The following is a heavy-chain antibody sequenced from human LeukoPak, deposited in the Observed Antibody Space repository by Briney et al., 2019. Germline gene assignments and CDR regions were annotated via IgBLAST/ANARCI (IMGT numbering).Heavy chain of an antibody. CDR2: FDPEDGET. V-gene: IGHV1-24*01. Sequence: ASVKVSCKVSGYTLTELSMHWVRQAPGKGLEWMGGFDPEDGETIYAQKFQGRVTMTEDTSTDTAYMELSSLRSEDTAVYYCATVNCSGGSCYSDYYSYGMDVWGQGTTVTVSS. CDR3: ATVNCSGGSCYSDYYSYGMDV. D-gene: IGHD2-15*01. CDR1: GYTLTELS. J-gene: IGHJ6*02.